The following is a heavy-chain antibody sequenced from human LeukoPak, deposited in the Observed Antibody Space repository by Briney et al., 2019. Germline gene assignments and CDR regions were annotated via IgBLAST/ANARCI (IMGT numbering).Heavy chain of an antibody. Sequence: GGSLRLSCAASGFTFSRYVMSWVRQAPGKGLEWVSAISGSGDSTYYADSVKGRFTISRDNSKNTLFLQMKSLRAEDTAVYYCAKDRTRGWYLGYDAFDVWGQGTMVTVSS. CDR2: ISGSGDST. J-gene: IGHJ3*01. CDR1: GFTFSRYV. D-gene: IGHD6-19*01. CDR3: AKDRTRGWYLGYDAFDV. V-gene: IGHV3-23*01.